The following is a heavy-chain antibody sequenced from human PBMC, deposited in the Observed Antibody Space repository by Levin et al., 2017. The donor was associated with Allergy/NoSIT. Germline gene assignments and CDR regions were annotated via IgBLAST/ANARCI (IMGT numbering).Heavy chain of an antibody. Sequence: GESLKISCAASGFTFSSYGMHWVRQAPGKGLEWVAVISYDGSNKYYADSVKGRFTISRDNSKNTLYLQMNSLRAEDTAVYYCAKDCCGYDSVSAFDIWAKGQWSPSLQ. CDR2: ISYDGSNK. J-gene: IGHJ3*02. V-gene: IGHV3-30*18. D-gene: IGHD5-12*01. CDR1: GFTFSSYG. CDR3: AKDCCGYDSVSAFDI.